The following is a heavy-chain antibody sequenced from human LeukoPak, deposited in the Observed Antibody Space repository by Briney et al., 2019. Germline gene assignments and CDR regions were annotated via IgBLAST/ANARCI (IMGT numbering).Heavy chain of an antibody. D-gene: IGHD2-15*01. CDR1: GGTFSSYA. V-gene: IGHV1-69*13. CDR2: IIPIFGTA. Sequence: SVKVSCKASGGTFSSYAISWVRQAPGQGLEWMGGIIPIFGTANYAQKFQGRVTITADESTSTAYMELSSLRSEDTAVYYCARQAVAATPELFDYWGQGTLVTVSS. CDR3: ARQAVAATPELFDY. J-gene: IGHJ4*02.